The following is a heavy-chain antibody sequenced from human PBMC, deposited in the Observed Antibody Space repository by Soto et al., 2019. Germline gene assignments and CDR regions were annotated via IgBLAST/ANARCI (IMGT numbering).Heavy chain of an antibody. CDR2: IDSRGRTL. CDR1: GFTFSDYS. V-gene: IGHV3-11*01. D-gene: IGHD6-6*01. CDR3: ARQAARNYIDS. J-gene: IGHJ4*02. Sequence: AGGSLRLSCVASGFTFSDYSMSWIRQAPGKGLEWLAFIDSRGRTLSYADSVRGRFTISRDNAENPVYLQMDSLRADDTAVYYCARQAARNYIDSWGQGNSVTVSS.